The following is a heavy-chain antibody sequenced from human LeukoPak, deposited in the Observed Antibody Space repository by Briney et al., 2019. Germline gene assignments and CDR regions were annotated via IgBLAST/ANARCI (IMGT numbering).Heavy chain of an antibody. V-gene: IGHV3-49*03. J-gene: IGHJ6*03. CDR2: IRSKAYGGTT. CDR1: GFTFGDYA. D-gene: IGHD6-13*01. CDR3: TRDRVLVRYYYYYYMDV. Sequence: GGSLRLSCTASGFTFGDYAMSWFRQAPGEGLEWVGFIRSKAYGGTTEYAASVKGRFTISRDDSKSIAYLQMNSLKTEDTAVYYCTRDRVLVRYYYYYYMDVWGKGTTVTISS.